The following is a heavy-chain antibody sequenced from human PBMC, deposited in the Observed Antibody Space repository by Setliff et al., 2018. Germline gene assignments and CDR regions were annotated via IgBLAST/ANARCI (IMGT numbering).Heavy chain of an antibody. CDR1: GNTFSTYG. V-gene: IGHV1-18*01. J-gene: IGHJ3*01. Sequence: GASVKVSCKASGNTFSTYGLHWVRQAPGQGPEWMGMIITNTGKTSYAQKFQGRVTMTTDTSTGTGYMELRSLRSDDTAVYFCARFGGSCSSSSCYASDLWGQGTMVTVSS. D-gene: IGHD2-2*01. CDR2: IITNTGKT. CDR3: ARFGGSCSSSSCYASDL.